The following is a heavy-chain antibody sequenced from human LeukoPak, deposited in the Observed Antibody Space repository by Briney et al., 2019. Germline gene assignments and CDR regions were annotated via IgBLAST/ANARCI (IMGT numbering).Heavy chain of an antibody. V-gene: IGHV4-4*07. CDR3: ARDRHGYQVSDYFDL. CDR2: IYSDGST. J-gene: IGHJ4*02. D-gene: IGHD2-2*01. Sequence: SETLSLTCTVSGGSIGNYYWSWIRRPAGKGLEWIGRIYSDGSTNYNPSLMGRVTMSVDTAKNQFSLRLSSVTAADTAVYYCARDRHGYQVSDYFDLWGPGVLVTVSS. CDR1: GGSIGNYY.